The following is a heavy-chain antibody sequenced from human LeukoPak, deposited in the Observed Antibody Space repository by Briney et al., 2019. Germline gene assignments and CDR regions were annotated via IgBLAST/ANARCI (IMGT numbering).Heavy chain of an antibody. Sequence: GASVKVSCKASGYTFTSYAMHWVRQAPGQRLEWMGWINAGNGNTKYSQKFQGRVTITRDTSASTAYMELSSLRSEDTAVYYCARGLVDCSSTSCYGRNWFDPWGQGTLVTVSS. J-gene: IGHJ5*02. CDR1: GYTFTSYA. D-gene: IGHD2-2*01. CDR2: INAGNGNT. CDR3: ARGLVDCSSTSCYGRNWFDP. V-gene: IGHV1-3*01.